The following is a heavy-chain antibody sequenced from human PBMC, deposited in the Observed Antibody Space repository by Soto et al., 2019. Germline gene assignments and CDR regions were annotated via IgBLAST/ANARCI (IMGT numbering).Heavy chain of an antibody. V-gene: IGHV5-10-1*01. CDR3: ARRRYYDSSGYPDHYYYYGMDV. CDR1: GYSFTSYW. D-gene: IGHD3-22*01. CDR2: IDPSDSYT. J-gene: IGHJ6*02. Sequence: GESLKISCKGSGYSFTSYWISWVRQMPGKGLEWMGRIDPSDSYTNYSPSFQGHVTISADKSISTAYLQWSSLKASDTAMYYCARRRYYDSSGYPDHYYYYGMDVWGQGTTLPVFS.